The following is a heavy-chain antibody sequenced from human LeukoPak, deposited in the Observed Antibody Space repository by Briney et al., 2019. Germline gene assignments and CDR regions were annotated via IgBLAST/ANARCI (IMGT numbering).Heavy chain of an antibody. CDR1: GGSISSYY. D-gene: IGHD3-10*01. V-gene: IGHV4-59*08. CDR2: IYYSGST. Sequence: SETLSLTCTVSGGSISSYYWSWIRQPPGKGLEWIGYIYYSGSTNYNPSLKSRVTVSVDTSKNQFSLKLSSVTAADTAVYYCARQGGVRRSDAFDIWGQGTMVTVSS. CDR3: ARQGGVRRSDAFDI. J-gene: IGHJ3*02.